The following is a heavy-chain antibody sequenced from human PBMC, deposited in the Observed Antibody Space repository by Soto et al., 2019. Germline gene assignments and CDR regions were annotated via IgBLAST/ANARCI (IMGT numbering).Heavy chain of an antibody. CDR3: ARYAVFGADISPKYNYGVDV. CDR2: ISGYNGHT. D-gene: IGHD3-3*01. V-gene: IGHV1-18*01. CDR1: GYTFTSFG. J-gene: IGHJ6*02. Sequence: QVQLVQSGPEVKKPGASVTVSCKASGYTFTSFGLAWVRQARGQGLQWLGWISGYNGHTNYAQKFQDRVTLTTDKSTTTAYMELRSLRYDDSAVYYCARYAVFGADISPKYNYGVDVWGQGTTVTVSS.